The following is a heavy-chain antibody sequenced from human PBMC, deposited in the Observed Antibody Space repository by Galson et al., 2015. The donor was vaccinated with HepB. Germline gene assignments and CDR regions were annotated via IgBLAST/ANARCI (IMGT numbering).Heavy chain of an antibody. D-gene: IGHD3-16*01. CDR2: ISGSDGST. CDR3: AKDQPLLSNDLDY. J-gene: IGHJ4*02. Sequence: SLRLSCAASGFTFSSYAMSWVRQAPGKGLEWVSGISGSDGSTYYADSVKGRFTISRDSSKNTLYLQMNSLRAEDTAIYYCAKDQPLLSNDLDYWGQGTLVTVSS. V-gene: IGHV3-23*01. CDR1: GFTFSSYA.